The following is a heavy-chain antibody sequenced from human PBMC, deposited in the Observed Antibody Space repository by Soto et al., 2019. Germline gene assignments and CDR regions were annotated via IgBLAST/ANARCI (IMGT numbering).Heavy chain of an antibody. Sequence: PGGSRRRSWAASGFTFSSYGMHGVRQAPGKGLEWVAVISYDGSNKYYADSVKGRFTISRDNSKNTLYLQMNSLRAEDTAVYYCAKDIMITSYYYYYYGMDVWGQGTTVTVSS. CDR1: GFTFSSYG. CDR3: AKDIMITSYYYYYYGMDV. V-gene: IGHV3-30*18. D-gene: IGHD3-16*01. J-gene: IGHJ6*02. CDR2: ISYDGSNK.